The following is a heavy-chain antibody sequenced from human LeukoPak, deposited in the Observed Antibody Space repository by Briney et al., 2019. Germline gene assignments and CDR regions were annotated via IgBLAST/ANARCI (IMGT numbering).Heavy chain of an antibody. CDR1: GFTFSSYG. J-gene: IGHJ4*02. CDR3: AREDYYDSSGYED. CDR2: IWYDGSNK. D-gene: IGHD3-22*01. V-gene: IGHV3-33*01. Sequence: PGRSLRLSCAASGFTFSSYGMHWVRQAPGKGLEWVAVIWYDGSNKYYADSVKGRFTISRDNSKNTLYLQMNSLRAEDTAVYYCAREDYYDSSGYEDWGQGTLVTVSS.